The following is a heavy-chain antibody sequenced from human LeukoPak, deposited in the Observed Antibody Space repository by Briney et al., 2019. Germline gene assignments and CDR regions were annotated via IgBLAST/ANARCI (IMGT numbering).Heavy chain of an antibody. CDR1: GYSFSTYW. CDR3: ARGGYSYGYSPFDS. Sequence: GESLKISCKGSGYSFSTYWIAWVRQTPGKGLEWMGIIYPGDSDTRYSPSSQGQVIISADKSVSTAYLQWSSLKASDTAMYYCARGGYSYGYSPFDSWGQGTLVTVSS. V-gene: IGHV5-51*01. J-gene: IGHJ4*02. CDR2: IYPGDSDT. D-gene: IGHD5-18*01.